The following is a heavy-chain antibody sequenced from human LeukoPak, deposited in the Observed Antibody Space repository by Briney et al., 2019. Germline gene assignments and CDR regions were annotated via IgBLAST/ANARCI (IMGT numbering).Heavy chain of an antibody. V-gene: IGHV3-30-3*01. CDR1: GFTFSSYA. CDR2: ISYDGSNK. CDR3: AREPYFYMDV. Sequence: GSLRLSCAASGFTFSSYAMHWVRQAPGKGLEWVAVISYDGSNKYYADSVKGRFTISRDNSKNTLYLQMNSLTAEDTAVYFCAREPYFYMDVWGKGTTVTVSS. J-gene: IGHJ6*03.